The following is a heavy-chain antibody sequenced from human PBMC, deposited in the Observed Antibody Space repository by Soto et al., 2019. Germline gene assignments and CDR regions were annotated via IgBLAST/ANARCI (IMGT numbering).Heavy chain of an antibody. CDR3: ARGTRQWLVQAYYFDY. CDR1: GGSFSGYY. V-gene: IGHV4-34*01. J-gene: IGHJ4*02. Sequence: SETLSLTCAVYGGSFSGYYWSWIRQPPGKGLEWIGEINHSGSTNYNPSLKSRVTISVDTSKNQFSLKLSSVTAADTAVYYCARGTRQWLVQAYYFDYWGQGTLVTVSS. D-gene: IGHD6-19*01. CDR2: INHSGST.